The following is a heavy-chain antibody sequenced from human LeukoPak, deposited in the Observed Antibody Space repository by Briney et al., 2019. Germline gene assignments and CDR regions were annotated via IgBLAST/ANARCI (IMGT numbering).Heavy chain of an antibody. CDR3: ARGPGSGSYYKVGFDY. J-gene: IGHJ4*02. D-gene: IGHD3-10*01. Sequence: PSETLSLTCTVSGGSISSGDYYWSWIRQPPGKGLEWIGYIYYSGSTYYNPSLKSRVTISVDTSKNQFSLKLSPVTAGDTAVYYCARGPGSGSYYKVGFDYWGQGTLVTVSS. CDR2: IYYSGST. CDR1: GGSISSGDYY. V-gene: IGHV4-30-4*08.